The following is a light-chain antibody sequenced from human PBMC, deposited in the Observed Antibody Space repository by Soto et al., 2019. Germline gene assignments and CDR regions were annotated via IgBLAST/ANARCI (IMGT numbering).Light chain of an antibody. V-gene: IGKV1D-13*01. CDR1: QGISSA. Sequence: AIQLTQSPSSLSASVGDRVTITCRASQGISSALAWYQQKPGKAPKLLIYDASSLESGVPSRFSGSGSGTDFTRTISSLQPEDFATYYCQQFNNWPQTFGQGTKVDIK. J-gene: IGKJ1*01. CDR3: QQFNNWPQT. CDR2: DAS.